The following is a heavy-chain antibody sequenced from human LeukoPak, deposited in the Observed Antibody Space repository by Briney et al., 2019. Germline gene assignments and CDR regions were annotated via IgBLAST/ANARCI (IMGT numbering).Heavy chain of an antibody. J-gene: IGHJ4*02. D-gene: IGHD3-10*01. CDR1: GYTFTGYY. CDR2: INPNSGGT. Sequence: ASVKVSCRASGYTFTGYYIHWVRQAPGQGLEWMGWINPNSGGTNYAQKFQGRVTMTRDTSINTAYMELSRLRSHDTAVYYCARDGVVRGVIIYWGQGTLVTVSS. V-gene: IGHV1-2*02. CDR3: ARDGVVRGVIIY.